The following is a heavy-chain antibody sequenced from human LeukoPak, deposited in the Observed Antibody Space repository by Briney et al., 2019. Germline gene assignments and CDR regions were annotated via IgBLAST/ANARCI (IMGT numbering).Heavy chain of an antibody. Sequence: SETLSLTCTVSGYSISSGYYWGWIRQPPGKGLEWIGSIYHSGSTNYNPSLKSRVTISVDTSKNQFSLKLSSVTAADTAVYYCARTQSGLGYYDILTGYYYYYMDVWGKGTTVTISS. CDR3: ARTQSGLGYYDILTGYYYYYMDV. CDR2: IYHSGST. D-gene: IGHD3-9*01. V-gene: IGHV4-38-2*02. CDR1: GYSISSGYY. J-gene: IGHJ6*03.